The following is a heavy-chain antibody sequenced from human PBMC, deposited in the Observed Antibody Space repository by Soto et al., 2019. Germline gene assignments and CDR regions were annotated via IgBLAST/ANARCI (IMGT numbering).Heavy chain of an antibody. CDR3: AKCCGSHEFHYYKDV. CDR1: GGSINSPSYS. CDR2: IYYSGST. Sequence: QLQLQESGPGLVKPSETLSLTCTVSGGSINSPSYSWAWFRQSPGKGPEWIGSIYYSGSTYYNPSLNSRVTISVDTSKNQSSLKLGFVTAADTAVYYCAKCCGSHEFHYYKDVWGKGTTVTVSS. V-gene: IGHV4-39*01. D-gene: IGHD2-2*01. J-gene: IGHJ6*03.